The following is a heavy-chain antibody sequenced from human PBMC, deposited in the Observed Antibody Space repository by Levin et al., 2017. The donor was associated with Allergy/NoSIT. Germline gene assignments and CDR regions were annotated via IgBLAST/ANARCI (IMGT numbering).Heavy chain of an antibody. CDR3: AKDLDDSSGYYYAFFDY. J-gene: IGHJ4*02. CDR2: ISGSGGST. D-gene: IGHD3-22*01. Sequence: GESLKISCAASGFTFSSYAMSWVRQAPGKGLEWVSAISGSGGSTYYADSVKGRFTISRDNSKNTLYLQMNSLRAEDTAVYYCAKDLDDSSGYYYAFFDYWGQGTLVTVSS. V-gene: IGHV3-23*01. CDR1: GFTFSSYA.